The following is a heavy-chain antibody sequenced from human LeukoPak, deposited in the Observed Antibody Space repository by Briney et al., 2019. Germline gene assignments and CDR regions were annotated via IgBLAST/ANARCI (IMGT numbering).Heavy chain of an antibody. CDR3: ATGPLVRGTYYYYYMDV. D-gene: IGHD1-1*01. CDR1: GGSISSSSYY. J-gene: IGHJ6*03. V-gene: IGHV4-39*01. CDR2: IYYSGST. Sequence: PSETLSLTCTVSGGSISSSSYYWGWIRQPPGKGLEWIGSIYYSGSTYYNPSLKSRVTISVDTSKNQFSLKLSSATAADTAVYYCATGPLVRGTYYYYYMDVWGKGTTVTVS.